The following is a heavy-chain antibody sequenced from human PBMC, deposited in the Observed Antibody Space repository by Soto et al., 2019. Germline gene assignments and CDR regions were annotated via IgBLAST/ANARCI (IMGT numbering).Heavy chain of an antibody. CDR2: IKEDGSSK. CDR1: GINFNGYW. D-gene: IGHD5-12*01. CDR3: LRRSTFDYFIAFDV. V-gene: IGHV3-7*03. J-gene: IGHJ3*01. Sequence: PGGSLRLSCAASGINFNGYWMSWVRQAPGKGLEWVANIKEDGSSKYYVDSVKGRFTISRDNAKNSLYLQMNSLRAKDSAVYYCLRRSTFDYFIAFDVSGQGAVVTVSS.